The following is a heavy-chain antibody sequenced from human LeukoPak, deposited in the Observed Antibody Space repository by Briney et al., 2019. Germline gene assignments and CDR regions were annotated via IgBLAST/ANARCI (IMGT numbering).Heavy chain of an antibody. CDR2: VSGNGLSK. CDR1: GFTFSNHP. V-gene: IGHV3-23*01. CDR3: AQGNGDLFGF. Sequence: GGSLRLSCAVSGFTFSNHPIPWVRQAPGKRLEWVAGVSGNGLSKYYADSMKGRLTVSRYNAKNTVYLQMNSLRADDTAVYYCAQGNGDLFGFWGQGTLVTVSS. D-gene: IGHD3-10*01. J-gene: IGHJ4*02.